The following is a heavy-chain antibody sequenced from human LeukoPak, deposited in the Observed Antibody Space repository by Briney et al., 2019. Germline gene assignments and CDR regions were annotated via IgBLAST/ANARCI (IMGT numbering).Heavy chain of an antibody. CDR3: ARDRIQLWLRSRDYMDV. CDR2: INHSGST. V-gene: IGHV4-34*01. D-gene: IGHD5-18*01. Sequence: SGTLSLTCAVYGGSFSGYYWSWIRQPPGKGLEWIGEINHSGSTSYNPSLKSRVTISVDTSKNQFSLKLSSVTAADTAVYYCARDRIQLWLRSRDYMDVWGKGTTVTVSS. J-gene: IGHJ6*03. CDR1: GGSFSGYY.